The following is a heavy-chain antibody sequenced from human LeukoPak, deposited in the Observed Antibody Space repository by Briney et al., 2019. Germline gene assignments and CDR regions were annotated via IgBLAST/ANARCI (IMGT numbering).Heavy chain of an antibody. CDR2: IYYSGST. CDR1: GGSISSSSYY. V-gene: IGHV4-39*01. J-gene: IGHJ5*02. D-gene: IGHD2-2*01. Sequence: SETLSLTCTVSGGSISSSSYYWGWIRQPPGKGLEWIGSIYYSGSTYYNPSLKSRVTISVDTSKNQFSLKLSSVTAADTAVYYCARQKVVPADWFDPWGQGTLVTVSS. CDR3: ARQKVVPADWFDP.